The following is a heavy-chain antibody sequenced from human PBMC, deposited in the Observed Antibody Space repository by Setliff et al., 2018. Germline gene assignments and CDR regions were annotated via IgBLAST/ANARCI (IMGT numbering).Heavy chain of an antibody. CDR2: VFSGDSDT. D-gene: IGHD6-25*01. J-gene: IGHJ3*02. Sequence: GESLKLSCKGSGYRFTTYWIGWVRQMPGKGLEWMGIVFSGDSDTRYSPSFQGQVTMSADKSNNTAYLQWSSLKASDTAMYYCARLGAPASHDAFDIWGQGTMVTVSS. CDR3: ARLGAPASHDAFDI. V-gene: IGHV5-51*01. CDR1: GYRFTTYW.